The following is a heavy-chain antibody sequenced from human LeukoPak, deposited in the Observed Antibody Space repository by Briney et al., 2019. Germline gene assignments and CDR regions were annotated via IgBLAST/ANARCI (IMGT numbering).Heavy chain of an antibody. CDR3: ARPAVKYSNYYFDY. J-gene: IGHJ4*02. Sequence: PSETLSLTCTVSGGSISSSSYYWGWIRQPPGKGLEWIGSIYYSGTTYYNPSLKSRVTISVDTSKNQFSLNLSSETAADTAVYYCARPAVKYSNYYFDYWGQGTLVTVSS. D-gene: IGHD4-11*01. CDR1: GGSISSSSYY. V-gene: IGHV4-39*01. CDR2: IYYSGTT.